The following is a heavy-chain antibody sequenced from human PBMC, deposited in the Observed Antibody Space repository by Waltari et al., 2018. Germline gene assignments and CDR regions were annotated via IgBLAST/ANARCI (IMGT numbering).Heavy chain of an antibody. V-gene: IGHV1-69*08. Sequence: QVQLVQSGAEVKKPGSSVKVSCKASGGTFSSYAISWVRQALGQGLEWMGRIIPIFGTANYAQKFQGRVTITADKSTSTAYMELSSLRSEDTAVYYCARRLVVPAAIGGGRNWFDPWGQGTLVTVSS. CDR1: GGTFSSYA. D-gene: IGHD2-2*02. CDR2: IIPIFGTA. CDR3: ARRLVVPAAIGGGRNWFDP. J-gene: IGHJ5*02.